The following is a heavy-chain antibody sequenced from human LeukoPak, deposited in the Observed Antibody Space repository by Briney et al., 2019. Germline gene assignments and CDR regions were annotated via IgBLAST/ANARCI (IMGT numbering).Heavy chain of an antibody. CDR2: SNWNGGST. D-gene: IGHD3-22*01. CDR3: ARDPINYYDSSGSIFDY. J-gene: IGHJ4*02. V-gene: IGHV3-20*04. Sequence: PGGSLRLSCAASGCTFDDYGMSWVRQAPGKGLEWVSGSNWNGGSTGYADSVKGRLTISRDNAKNSLYLQMNSLRAEDTALYSCARDPINYYDSSGSIFDYWGQGTLVTVSS. CDR1: GCTFDDYG.